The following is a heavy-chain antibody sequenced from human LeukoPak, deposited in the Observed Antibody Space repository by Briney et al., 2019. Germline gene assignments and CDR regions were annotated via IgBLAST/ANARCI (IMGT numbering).Heavy chain of an antibody. D-gene: IGHD6-19*01. V-gene: IGHV4-59*08. CDR2: IYYSGST. J-gene: IGHJ4*02. Sequence: SETLSLTCTVSGGSISRYYWSWIRQPPGKGLEWIGYIYYSGSTTYNPSLKSRVTISVDTSKNQFSLKLSSVTAADTAVYYCASHIAVAGTFDYWGQGTLVTVSS. CDR1: GGSISRYY. CDR3: ASHIAVAGTFDY.